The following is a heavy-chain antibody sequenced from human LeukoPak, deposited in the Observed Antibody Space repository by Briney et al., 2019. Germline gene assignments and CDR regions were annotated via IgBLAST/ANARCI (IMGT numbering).Heavy chain of an antibody. Sequence: GGSLRLSCAASGFTFSSYSMNWVRQAPGKGLEWVSYISSSSSTIYYADSVKGRFTISRDNAKNSLYLQMNSLRAEDTAVYYCARVFGGAVADYWGQGTLVTVSS. J-gene: IGHJ4*02. D-gene: IGHD6-19*01. CDR3: ARVFGGAVADY. CDR1: GFTFSSYS. V-gene: IGHV3-48*01. CDR2: ISSSSSTI.